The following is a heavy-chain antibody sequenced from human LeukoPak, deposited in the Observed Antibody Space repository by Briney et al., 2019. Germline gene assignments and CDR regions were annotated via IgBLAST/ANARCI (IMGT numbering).Heavy chain of an antibody. Sequence: GGSLRLSCAASGFTFSSYGMHWVRQAPGKGLEWVAFIRNDGGDKYYADSVKGRFTISRDNAKNSVYLQMNSLRSEDTAFYHCARDRCSSTSCYNTPNWFDPWGQGTLVTVSS. V-gene: IGHV3-30*02. CDR2: IRNDGGDK. CDR1: GFTFSSYG. CDR3: ARDRCSSTSCYNTPNWFDP. J-gene: IGHJ5*02. D-gene: IGHD2-2*02.